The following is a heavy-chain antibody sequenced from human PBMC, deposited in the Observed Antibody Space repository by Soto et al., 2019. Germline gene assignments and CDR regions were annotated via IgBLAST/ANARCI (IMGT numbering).Heavy chain of an antibody. J-gene: IGHJ3*02. D-gene: IGHD1-26*01. CDR3: VWWGGRDAFDI. CDR1: GFTFSSYA. V-gene: IGHV3-23*01. Sequence: EVQLLESGGGLVQPGGSLRLSCAASGFTFSSYAMSWVRQAPGKGLEWVSAISGSGGSTYYADSVKGRFTISRDNSKNPLYRQMNSLRAEDTAVYYCVWWGGRDAFDIWGQGTMVTVSS. CDR2: ISGSGGST.